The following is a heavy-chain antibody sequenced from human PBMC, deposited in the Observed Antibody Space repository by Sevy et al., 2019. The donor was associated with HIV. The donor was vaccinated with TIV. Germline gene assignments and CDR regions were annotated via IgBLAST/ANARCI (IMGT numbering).Heavy chain of an antibody. CDR2: IKSKTDGGTT. J-gene: IGHJ4*02. Sequence: GGSLRLSCAASGLTFSNAWMSGFRQSPGKGLEGGGRIKSKTDGGTTDYPATVKGRFTISRDDSNNTLHLQMNSLKTEDTAIYSCTKDSKKRGLSALLDYWGQGTLVTVSS. CDR3: TKDSKKRGLSALLDY. D-gene: IGHD3-10*01. V-gene: IGHV3-15*01. CDR1: GLTFSNAW.